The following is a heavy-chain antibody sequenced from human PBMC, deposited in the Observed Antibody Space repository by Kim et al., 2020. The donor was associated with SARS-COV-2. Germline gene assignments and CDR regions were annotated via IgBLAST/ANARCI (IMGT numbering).Heavy chain of an antibody. J-gene: IGHJ6*02. Sequence: GGSLRLSCAASGFNFDDYAMNWVRQAPGKGLEWVSGISWDSGTIDYADSVKGRFTISRDNVKNSLFLQMNSLRSEDTALYYCAKGRVVGSDTSYYYAMDVWGQGTTVTVSS. V-gene: IGHV3-9*01. CDR3: AKGRVVGSDTSYYYAMDV. CDR1: GFNFDDYA. CDR2: ISWDSGTI. D-gene: IGHD3-3*01.